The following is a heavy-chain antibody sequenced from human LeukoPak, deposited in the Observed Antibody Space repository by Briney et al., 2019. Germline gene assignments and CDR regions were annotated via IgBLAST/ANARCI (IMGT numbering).Heavy chain of an antibody. CDR2: IYSSEST. J-gene: IGHJ4*02. Sequence: PSETLSLTCTVSGGSISSYYWSWIRQPAGKGLEWIGRIYSSESTNYNPSLKSRVSMSVDTSRNQFSLKLSSVTAADTAVYFCARDHDFWSGFSDYWGQGTLVTVSS. V-gene: IGHV4-4*07. D-gene: IGHD3-3*01. CDR3: ARDHDFWSGFSDY. CDR1: GGSISSYY.